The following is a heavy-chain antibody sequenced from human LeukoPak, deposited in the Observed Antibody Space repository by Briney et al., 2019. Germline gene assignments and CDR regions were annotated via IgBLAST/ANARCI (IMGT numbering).Heavy chain of an antibody. D-gene: IGHD5-24*01. CDR1: GFTFSSYA. CDR3: ANFGGTRRWLQFSSSNYFDY. Sequence: PGGSLRLSCAASGFTFSSYAMSWVRQAPGKGLEWVSAISGSGGSTYYADSVEGRFTISRDNSKNTLYLQMNSLRAEDTAVYYCANFGGTRRWLQFSSSNYFDYWGQGTLVTVSS. CDR2: ISGSGGST. V-gene: IGHV3-23*01. J-gene: IGHJ4*02.